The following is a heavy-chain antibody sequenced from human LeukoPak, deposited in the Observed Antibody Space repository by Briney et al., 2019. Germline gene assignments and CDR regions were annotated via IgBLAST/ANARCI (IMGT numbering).Heavy chain of an antibody. CDR1: GYTLISYD. V-gene: IGHV1-8*01. CDR3: ARDGGSGSYGY. D-gene: IGHD3-10*01. Sequence: ASVKVSCEASGYTLISYDINWVRQATGQGLEWMGWMNPNSGDTGYPQKFQGRVTITRNTSISTAYMELSSLRSEDTAVYYCARDGGSGSYGYWGQGTLVTVSS. CDR2: MNPNSGDT. J-gene: IGHJ4*02.